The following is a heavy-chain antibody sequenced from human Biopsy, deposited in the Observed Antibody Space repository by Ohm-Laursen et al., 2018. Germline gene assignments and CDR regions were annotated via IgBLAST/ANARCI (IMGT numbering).Heavy chain of an antibody. CDR1: GFTFDDYA. J-gene: IGHJ4*02. V-gene: IGHV3-9*01. CDR3: AREWIDDSSDYYSYYFDY. CDR2: ISWHSGSR. Sequence: SLRLSCAASGFTFDDYAMHWVRQAPGKGLEWVSGISWHSGSRGYADSVKGRFSISRDNSKNTLHLQMNSLRAEDTAVYYCAREWIDDSSDYYSYYFDYWGQGTLVTVSS. D-gene: IGHD3-22*01.